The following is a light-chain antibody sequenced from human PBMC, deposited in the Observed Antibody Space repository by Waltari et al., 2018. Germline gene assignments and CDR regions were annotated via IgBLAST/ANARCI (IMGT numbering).Light chain of an antibody. J-gene: IGKJ3*01. CDR3: QQSSSTPPFT. CDR1: QGISSY. Sequence: DIQMTQSPSSLSASVGDRVTITCRASQGISSYLNWYQQKPGKAPKLLIYAASSLQSGVPSRFSGSGSGTDFTLTINSLQPEDFATYYCQQSSSTPPFTFGPGTKVDIK. V-gene: IGKV1-39*01. CDR2: AAS.